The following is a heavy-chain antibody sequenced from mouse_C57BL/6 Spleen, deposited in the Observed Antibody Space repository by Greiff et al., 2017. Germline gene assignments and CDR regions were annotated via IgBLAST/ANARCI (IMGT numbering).Heavy chain of an antibody. J-gene: IGHJ4*01. CDR3: ARGTTVYYYAMDY. Sequence: EVQLKESVAELVRPGASVKLSCTASGFNIKNTYMHWVQQRPEQGLEWIGRIDPANGNTKYAPKFQGKATITADTSSNTAYLQLSSLTSEDTAIYYCARGTTVYYYAMDYWGQGTSVTVSS. CDR2: IDPANGNT. CDR1: GFNIKNTY. V-gene: IGHV14-3*01. D-gene: IGHD1-1*01.